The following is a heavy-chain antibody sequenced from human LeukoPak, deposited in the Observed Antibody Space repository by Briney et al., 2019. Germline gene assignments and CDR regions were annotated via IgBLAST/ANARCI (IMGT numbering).Heavy chain of an antibody. CDR2: ISSSSSYI. CDR3: ARGGQWGWFDP. D-gene: IGHD2-8*01. V-gene: IGHV3-21*01. J-gene: IGHJ5*02. CDR1: GFTFSSYS. Sequence: GGSLRLSCAASGFTFSSYSMNWVRQAPGKGLDWVSSISSSSSYIYYADSVKGRFTISRDNAKNSLYLQMNSLRAEDTAVYYWARGGQWGWFDPWGQGTLVTVSS.